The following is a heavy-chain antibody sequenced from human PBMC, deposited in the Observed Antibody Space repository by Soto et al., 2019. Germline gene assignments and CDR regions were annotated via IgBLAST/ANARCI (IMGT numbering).Heavy chain of an antibody. V-gene: IGHV4-59*01. CDR3: ARVDIVATSVYFDY. Sequence: SETLSLTCTVSGGSISSYYWSWIRQPPGKGLEWIGYIYYSGSTNYNPSLKSRVTISVDTSKNQFSLKLSSVTAADTAVYYCARVDIVATSVYFDYWGQGTLVTVSS. CDR2: IYYSGST. J-gene: IGHJ4*02. CDR1: GGSISSYY. D-gene: IGHD5-12*01.